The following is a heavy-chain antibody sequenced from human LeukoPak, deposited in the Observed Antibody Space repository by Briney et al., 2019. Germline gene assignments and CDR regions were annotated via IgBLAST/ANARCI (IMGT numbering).Heavy chain of an antibody. Sequence: GGSLRLSCAASGFTFSDYYMSWIRQAPGKGLEWVSYISSSGSTIYYADSVKGRFTISRDNAKNSPYLQMNSLRAEDTAVYYCARVSGQQLVAFYYYYYYMDVWGKGTTVTVSS. V-gene: IGHV3-11*04. CDR3: ARVSGQQLVAFYYYYYYMDV. CDR2: ISSSGSTI. CDR1: GFTFSDYY. D-gene: IGHD6-13*01. J-gene: IGHJ6*03.